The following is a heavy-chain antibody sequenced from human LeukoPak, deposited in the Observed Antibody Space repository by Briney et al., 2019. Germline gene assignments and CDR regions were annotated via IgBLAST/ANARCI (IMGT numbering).Heavy chain of an antibody. CDR3: ARGYGDYFYYFDY. Sequence: GGSLRLSCAASGFTFSSYWMNWVRQAPGKGLEWVSSISTGSTHIYYADSVKGRLSISRDNAKNSLYLQMNSLRAEDTAVYYCARGYGDYFYYFDYWGRGTLVTVSS. J-gene: IGHJ4*02. CDR1: GFTFSSYW. D-gene: IGHD4-17*01. V-gene: IGHV3-21*01. CDR2: ISTGSTHI.